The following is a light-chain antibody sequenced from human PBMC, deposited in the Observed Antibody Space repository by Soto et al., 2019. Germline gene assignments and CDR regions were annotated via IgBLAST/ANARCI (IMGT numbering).Light chain of an antibody. V-gene: IGKV3-20*01. CDR3: HQYGIVPWT. Sequence: EIVLTQSPGTLSLSPGERATLSCRASQSVIYLAWYQQKPGQPPRLLFYGASNRATGIPGRFSGSGSGTDFPLTISRMEPEDSAVYYCHQYGIVPWTFGQGTKVEIK. J-gene: IGKJ1*01. CDR2: GAS. CDR1: QSVIY.